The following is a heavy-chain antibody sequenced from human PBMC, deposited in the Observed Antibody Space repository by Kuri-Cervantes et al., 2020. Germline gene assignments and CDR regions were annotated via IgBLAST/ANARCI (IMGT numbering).Heavy chain of an antibody. CDR1: GYTFTSYG. J-gene: IGHJ6*03. D-gene: IGHD2-2*01. Sequence: SVKVSCKASGYTFTSYGITWVRQAPGQGLEWMGGIIPIFGTANYAQKFQGRVTITTDESTSTAYMELSSLRSEDTAVYYCARGGVYCSSTSCYDYYYYYMDVWGKGTTVTVSS. CDR2: IIPIFGTA. V-gene: IGHV1-69*05. CDR3: ARGGVYCSSTSCYDYYYYYMDV.